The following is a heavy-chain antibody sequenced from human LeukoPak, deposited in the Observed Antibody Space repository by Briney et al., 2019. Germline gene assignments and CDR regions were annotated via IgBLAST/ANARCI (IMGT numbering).Heavy chain of an antibody. V-gene: IGHV3-48*04. D-gene: IGHD2-21*02. Sequence: GGSLRLSCAVSGFTFSDYTMTWVRQAPGKGLEWVSYISTSSSTIYYADSVKGRFTISRDNTKNALYLQMNSLRAEDTSVYYCVAGDWGARDSFDLWGRGTMVTVSS. CDR1: GFTFSDYT. CDR2: ISTSSSTI. CDR3: VAGDWGARDSFDL. J-gene: IGHJ3*01.